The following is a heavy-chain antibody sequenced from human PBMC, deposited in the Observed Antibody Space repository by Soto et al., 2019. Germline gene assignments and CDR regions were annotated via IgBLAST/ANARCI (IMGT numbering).Heavy chain of an antibody. CDR2: IYTGRGT. CDR1: GLTVSTNP. Sequence: EVQLVESGGGLVQPGGSLRLSCAASGLTVSTNPMSWVRQAPGKGLEWVSVIYTGRGTHYADSVKGRFTISRDNSKNTVNLQMNSLRPEATAVYYCARDGSGHWGQGTLVTVAS. V-gene: IGHV3-66*01. J-gene: IGHJ4*02. CDR3: ARDGSGH.